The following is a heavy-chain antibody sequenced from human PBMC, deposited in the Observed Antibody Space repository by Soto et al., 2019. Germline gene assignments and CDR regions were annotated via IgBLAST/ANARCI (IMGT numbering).Heavy chain of an antibody. V-gene: IGHV3-21*01. J-gene: IGHJ4*02. D-gene: IGHD6-13*01. Sequence: EVQLVESGGGLVKPGGSLRLSCAASGFTFSSYSMNWVRQAPGKGLEWVSSISSSSSYIYYADSVKGRFTISRDNAKNSLYRQMNGLRAEDTAVYYCARDGVAAASAHWGQGTLVTVSS. CDR2: ISSSSSYI. CDR3: ARDGVAAASAH. CDR1: GFTFSSYS.